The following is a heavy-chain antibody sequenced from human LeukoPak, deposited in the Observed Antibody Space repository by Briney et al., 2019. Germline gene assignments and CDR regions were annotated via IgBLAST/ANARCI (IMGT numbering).Heavy chain of an antibody. V-gene: IGHV3-48*03. CDR1: GFTFSSFW. Sequence: GGSLRLSCAASGFTFSSFWMSWVRQAPGKGLEWVSYISSSGSTIYYADSVKGRFTISRDNAKNSLYLQMNSLRAEDTAVYYCARGNLLYFDYWGQGTLVTVSS. D-gene: IGHD1-26*01. CDR3: ARGNLLYFDY. CDR2: ISSSGSTI. J-gene: IGHJ4*02.